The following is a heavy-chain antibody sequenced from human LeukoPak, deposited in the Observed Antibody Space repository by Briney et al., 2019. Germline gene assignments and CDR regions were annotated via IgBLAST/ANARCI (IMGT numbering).Heavy chain of an antibody. CDR1: GFTFSDYY. J-gene: IGHJ4*02. V-gene: IGHV3-11*06. CDR2: ISSSSSYT. CDR3: ARAGTRGAYYFDY. Sequence: KPGGSLRLSCAASGFTFSDYYMSWVRQAPGKGLEWVSYISSSSSYTNYADSVKGRFTISRDNAKNSLYLQMNSLRAEDTAVYYCARAGTRGAYYFDYWGQGTLVTVSS. D-gene: IGHD6-19*01.